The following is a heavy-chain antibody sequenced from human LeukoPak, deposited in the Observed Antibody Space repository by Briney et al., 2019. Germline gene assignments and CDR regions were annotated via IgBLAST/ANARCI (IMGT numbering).Heavy chain of an antibody. CDR3: ARFYYGSGSYSDDY. CDR2: IVVGSGKT. V-gene: IGHV1-58*02. D-gene: IGHD3-10*01. J-gene: IGHJ4*02. CDR1: GFTFTSSS. Sequence: SVKVSCKASGFTFTSSSMEWVRQARGQLLEWIGWIVVGSGKTNYAQKFQERVTITRDVSTRTVYMELNSPRSEDTAIYYCARFYYGSGSYSDDYWGQGTLITVSS.